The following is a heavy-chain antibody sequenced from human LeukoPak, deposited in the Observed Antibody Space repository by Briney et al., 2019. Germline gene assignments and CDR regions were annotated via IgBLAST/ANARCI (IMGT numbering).Heavy chain of an antibody. CDR3: ARRQELQLYSPFDY. Sequence: AGGSLRLSCAASGFTFSNYNMNWVRQSPGKGLEWIGEINHSGWTNYSPSLKSRVTISIDTSKNQFSLNLSSVTAADTAVYYCARRQELQLYSPFDYWGQGTLVTVSS. CDR2: INHSGWT. D-gene: IGHD2-2*02. V-gene: IGHV4-34*01. J-gene: IGHJ4*02. CDR1: GFTFSNYN.